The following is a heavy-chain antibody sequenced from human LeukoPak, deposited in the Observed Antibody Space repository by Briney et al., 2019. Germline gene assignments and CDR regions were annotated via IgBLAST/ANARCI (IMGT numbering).Heavy chain of an antibody. CDR2: ISGSGGST. CDR1: GFTFSSYS. CDR3: AKVLGYCSSTSCYGWRAGAKGFDY. J-gene: IGHJ4*02. Sequence: PGGSLRLSCAASGFTFSSYSMNWVRQAPGKGLEWVSAISGSGGSTYYADSVKGRFTISRDNSKNTLYLQMNSLRAEDTAVYYCAKVLGYCSSTSCYGWRAGAKGFDYWGQGTLVTVSS. V-gene: IGHV3-23*01. D-gene: IGHD2-2*01.